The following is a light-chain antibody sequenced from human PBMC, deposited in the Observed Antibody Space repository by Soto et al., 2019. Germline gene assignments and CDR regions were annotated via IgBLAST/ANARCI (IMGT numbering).Light chain of an antibody. CDR1: NSDIGGYNY. Sequence: QSALTQPASVSGSPGQSITISCTGTNSDIGGYNYVSWYRHHPGEAPKLMIYGVTDRPSGVSHRFSGSRSDSTASLTISGLQAEDEADYYCSSYTSSSTLIFGGGTKLTVL. CDR3: SSYTSSSTLI. V-gene: IGLV2-14*01. J-gene: IGLJ2*01. CDR2: GVT.